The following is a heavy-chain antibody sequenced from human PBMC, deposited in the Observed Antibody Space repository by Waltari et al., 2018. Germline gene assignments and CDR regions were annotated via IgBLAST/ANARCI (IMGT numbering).Heavy chain of an antibody. Sequence: EVQLVESGGGLVQPGGSLRLSCAASGFTFSSYWMHWVRQAPGKGLLWVSRINSDGSSTSYADSVKGRFTISRDNAKNTLYLQMNSLRAEDTAVYYCAREGYGDYDAFDIWGQGTMVTVSS. CDR3: AREGYGDYDAFDI. CDR1: GFTFSSYW. D-gene: IGHD4-17*01. J-gene: IGHJ3*02. V-gene: IGHV3-74*01. CDR2: INSDGSST.